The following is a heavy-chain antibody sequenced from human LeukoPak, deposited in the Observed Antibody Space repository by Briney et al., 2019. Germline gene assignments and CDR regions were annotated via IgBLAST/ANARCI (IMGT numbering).Heavy chain of an antibody. V-gene: IGHV3-64D*06. D-gene: IGHD3-22*01. J-gene: IGHJ4*02. CDR2: ITGSGGST. CDR3: VRDQRGGSSGYYDS. Sequence: PGGSLRLSCSASGFTFSTCFMHWVRQAPGKGLECVSAITGSGGSTYYADSVKGRFTISRDNSKNTLYLQMSSLRAEDTAVYYCVRDQRGGSSGYYDSWGQGTLVTVSS. CDR1: GFTFSTCF.